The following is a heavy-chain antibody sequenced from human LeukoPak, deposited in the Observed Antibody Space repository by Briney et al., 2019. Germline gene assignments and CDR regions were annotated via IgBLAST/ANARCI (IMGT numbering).Heavy chain of an antibody. CDR3: ARGLPQYSYTWSDH. CDR2: INGDGSIT. Sequence: GGSLSLACAPSGSTFSSYWMHWVRQAPGKGLLWVSRINGDGSITSTADSVKRRFTISRDNAKNTPYLQLNSLRAEDTAIYFCARGLPQYSYTWSDHWGQETLVTVSS. J-gene: IGHJ5*02. V-gene: IGHV3-74*01. D-gene: IGHD6-6*01. CDR1: GSTFSSYW.